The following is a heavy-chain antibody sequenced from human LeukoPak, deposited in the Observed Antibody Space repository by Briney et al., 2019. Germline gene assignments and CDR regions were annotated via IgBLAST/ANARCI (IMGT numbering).Heavy chain of an antibody. CDR2: VHYTWNA. J-gene: IGHJ6*02. CDR1: GGSIGSYH. D-gene: IGHD5/OR15-5a*01. Sequence: SETLSLTCSVSGGSIGSYHWSWIRRPPGKGLEWIGHVHYTWNAKYNPSLKSRVTISLDRSSNQFSLRLSSVSAADTAVYYCARVASKGGMDVWGQGTTVTVSS. CDR3: ARVASKGGMDV. V-gene: IGHV4-59*01.